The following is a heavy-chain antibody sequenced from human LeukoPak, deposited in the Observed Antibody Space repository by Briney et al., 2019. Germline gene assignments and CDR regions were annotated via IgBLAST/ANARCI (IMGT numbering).Heavy chain of an antibody. V-gene: IGHV3-74*01. Sequence: GSLRLSCAASGFTFSSYWMHWVRQAPGKGLVWVSRINTDGSSTSYADSVKGRFTISRDNAKNTLYLQMNSLRAEDTAVYYCVRDGALTVPFDYWGQETLVTVSS. CDR1: GFTFSSYW. CDR3: VRDGALTVPFDY. CDR2: INTDGSST. J-gene: IGHJ4*02. D-gene: IGHD4-11*01.